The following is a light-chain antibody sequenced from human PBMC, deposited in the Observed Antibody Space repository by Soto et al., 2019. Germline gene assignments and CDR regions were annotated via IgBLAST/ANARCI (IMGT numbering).Light chain of an antibody. J-gene: IGLJ2*01. CDR2: GNT. Sequence: QSVLTQPPSVSGAPGQRVTISCTGSSSNIGAGYDVHWYQQLPGTAPKFLIYGNTNRPSGVPDRFSGSKSGTSASLAITGLQAEDEADYYCQSYDSSLSVVFGGGTNLTVL. CDR1: SSNIGAGYD. V-gene: IGLV1-40*01. CDR3: QSYDSSLSVV.